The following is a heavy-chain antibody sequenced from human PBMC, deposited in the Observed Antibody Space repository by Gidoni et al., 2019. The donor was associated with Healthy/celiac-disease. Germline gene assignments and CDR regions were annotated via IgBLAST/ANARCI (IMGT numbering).Heavy chain of an antibody. J-gene: IGHJ4*02. CDR1: GYTFTSHY. V-gene: IGHV1-46*01. Sequence: QVQLVQSGAEVKKPGASVKVSCKASGYTFTSHYMHWVRQAPGQGLEWMGIINPSGGSTSYAQKFQGRVTMTRDTSTSTVYMELSSLRSEDTAVYYCARRVGQLAFFDYWGQGTLVTVSS. D-gene: IGHD6-6*01. CDR3: ARRVGQLAFFDY. CDR2: INPSGGST.